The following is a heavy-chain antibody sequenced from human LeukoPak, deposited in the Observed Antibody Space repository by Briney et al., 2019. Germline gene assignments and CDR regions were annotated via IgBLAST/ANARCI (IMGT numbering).Heavy chain of an antibody. D-gene: IGHD6-25*01. J-gene: IGHJ3*02. CDR3: ANQRAFDI. CDR1: GFTFSSYG. CDR2: IRYDGSNK. V-gene: IGHV3-30*02. Sequence: GGSLRLFCAAPGFTFSSYGMHWVRQAPGKGLEWVAFIRYDGSNKYYADSVKGRFTISRDNSKNTLYLQMNSLRAEDTAVYYCANQRAFDIWGQGTMVTVSS.